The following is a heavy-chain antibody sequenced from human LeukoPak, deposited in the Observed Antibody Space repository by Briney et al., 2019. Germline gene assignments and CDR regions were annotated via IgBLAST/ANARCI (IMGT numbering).Heavy chain of an antibody. J-gene: IGHJ4*02. CDR1: GYTFTGYY. CDR2: INPNSGGA. CDR3: ARAYLQWLVTKAWDS. D-gene: IGHD6-19*01. Sequence: RASVKVSCKASGYTFTGYYMHWGRQAPGQGLGWMGWINPNSGGANYAQRFQGRVTMTRETSISTACLELSRLKSDDTAVYYCARAYLQWLVTKAWDSWGQGTLVTVSS. V-gene: IGHV1-2*02.